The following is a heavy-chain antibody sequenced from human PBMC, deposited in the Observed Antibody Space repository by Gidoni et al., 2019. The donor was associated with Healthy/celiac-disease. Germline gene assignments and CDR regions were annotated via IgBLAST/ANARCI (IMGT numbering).Heavy chain of an antibody. CDR2: IIPILGIA. CDR3: ARDSIAVAGPFDY. CDR1: GGTFSSYA. V-gene: IGHV1-69*04. Sequence: QVQLVQSGAEVKKPGSSVKVSCKDSGGTFSSYAISWVRQAPGQGLEWMGRIIPILGIANYAQKFQGRVTITADKSTSTAYMELSSLRSEDTAVYYCARDSIAVAGPFDYWGQGTLVTVSS. D-gene: IGHD6-19*01. J-gene: IGHJ4*02.